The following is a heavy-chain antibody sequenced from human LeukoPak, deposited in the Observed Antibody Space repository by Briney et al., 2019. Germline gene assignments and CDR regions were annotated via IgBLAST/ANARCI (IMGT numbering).Heavy chain of an antibody. V-gene: IGHV3-23*01. CDR1: GFTFSKYA. J-gene: IGHJ6*02. CDR2: VNDRGTGT. Sequence: GGSLRLSCAASGFTFSKYAMSWVRQAPGKGLEWVSTVNDRGTGTYYADSVKGRFTISRDNAKNSLYLQMNSLRAEDTAVYYCARSSQGTYYYYGMDVWGQGTTVTVSS. CDR3: ARSSQGTYYYYGMDV. D-gene: IGHD6-6*01.